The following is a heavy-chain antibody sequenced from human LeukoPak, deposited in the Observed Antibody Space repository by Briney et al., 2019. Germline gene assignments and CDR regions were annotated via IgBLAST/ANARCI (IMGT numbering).Heavy chain of an antibody. J-gene: IGHJ1*01. CDR3: ARHGGYSSPYLH. CDR1: RGSISNYY. V-gene: IGHV4-59*08. D-gene: IGHD6-13*01. CDR2: IYYSGST. Sequence: PSETLSLTYTVSRGSISNYYWSWIRQPPGKGLECIGYIYYSGSTNYNPSLKSRVTISVDTSKNQFSLKLSSVTATDTAVYYCARHGGYSSPYLHWGQGTLVTVSS.